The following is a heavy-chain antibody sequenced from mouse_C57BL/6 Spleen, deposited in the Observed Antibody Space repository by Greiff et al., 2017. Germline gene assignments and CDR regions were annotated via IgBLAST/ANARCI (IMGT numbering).Heavy chain of an antibody. CDR1: GYSFTGYY. V-gene: IGHV1-42*01. CDR3: ARSDSSGPLAY. D-gene: IGHD3-2*02. Sequence: VQLQQSGPELVKPGASVKISCKASGYSFTGYYMNWVKQSPEKSLEWIGEINPSTGGTTYNQKFKAKATLTVDKSSSTAYMQLKSLTSEDSAVYYCARSDSSGPLAYWGQGTLVTVSA. J-gene: IGHJ3*01. CDR2: INPSTGGT.